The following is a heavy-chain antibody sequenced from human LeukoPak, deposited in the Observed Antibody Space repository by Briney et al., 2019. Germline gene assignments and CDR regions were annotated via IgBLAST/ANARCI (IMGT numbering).Heavy chain of an antibody. Sequence: GGSLRLSCAASGFTFSSYSMNWVRQAPGKGLEWVSSISSSSSYIYYADSVKGRFTISRDNAKNSLYLQMNSLRAEDTAVYYCARGTGDPQRFDPWGQGTLVTVSS. D-gene: IGHD4-17*01. CDR3: ARGTGDPQRFDP. J-gene: IGHJ5*02. CDR1: GFTFSSYS. CDR2: ISSSSSYI. V-gene: IGHV3-21*01.